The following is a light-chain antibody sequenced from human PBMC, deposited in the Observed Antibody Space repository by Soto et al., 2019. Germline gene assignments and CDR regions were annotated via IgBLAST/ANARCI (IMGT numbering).Light chain of an antibody. CDR3: QRYNNWPS. V-gene: IGKV3-20*01. J-gene: IGKJ3*01. CDR1: QTVRNNY. CDR2: DAS. Sequence: EFLLTQSPCTLSLSPGERATLSCRASQTVRNNYLAWYQQKPGHAPSLLIYDASSRATGIPDRLSGGGSGTDFTLTISRLEPEDFPVYYCQRYNNWPSFGPGTKVEIK.